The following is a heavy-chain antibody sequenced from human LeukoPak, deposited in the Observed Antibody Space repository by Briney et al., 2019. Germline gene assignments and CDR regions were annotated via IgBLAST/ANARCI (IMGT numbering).Heavy chain of an antibody. CDR3: ATTFPYCSSGTCAL. Sequence: GRSMRLSCAVSRLTFSRYWMTWVRQAQGKGREWVANISPDGNRENYVDSVKGRFSISRDNAKNSLFLQMHSLRAEDTAVYYCATTFPYCSSGTCALGGQGTLVTVSS. CDR2: ISPDGNRE. V-gene: IGHV3-7*01. D-gene: IGHD2-15*01. J-gene: IGHJ4*02. CDR1: RLTFSRYW.